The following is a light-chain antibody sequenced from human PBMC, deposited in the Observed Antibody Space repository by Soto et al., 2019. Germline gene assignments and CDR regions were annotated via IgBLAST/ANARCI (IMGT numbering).Light chain of an antibody. J-gene: IGLJ1*01. CDR2: EVT. CDR3: CSYTPSSTLV. Sequence: QSALTQPASVSGSPGQSITLSCTGSGSDVGAHNQVSWYQQHPGKAPQLIIYEVTNRPSGLSNRFSGSKSGNTASLTISGLQAEDEADYYCCSYTPSSTLVFGTGTKLTVL. V-gene: IGLV2-14*03. CDR1: GSDVGAHNQ.